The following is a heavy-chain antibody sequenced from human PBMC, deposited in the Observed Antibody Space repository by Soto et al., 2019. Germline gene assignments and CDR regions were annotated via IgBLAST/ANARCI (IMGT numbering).Heavy chain of an antibody. CDR2: MNPNIGNT. CDR3: VRGDYGDYSHWFDP. V-gene: IGHV1-8*01. Sequence: QVQLVQSGAEVKKPGASVRVSCKASGYPFTKFDINWVRQATGQGLEWMGWMNPNIGNTGYAQKFQGRVTMTRNTSITTAYMELSTLRSEDTAVYYCVRGDYGDYSHWFDPWGQGTLVTVSS. D-gene: IGHD4-17*01. CDR1: GYPFTKFD. J-gene: IGHJ5*02.